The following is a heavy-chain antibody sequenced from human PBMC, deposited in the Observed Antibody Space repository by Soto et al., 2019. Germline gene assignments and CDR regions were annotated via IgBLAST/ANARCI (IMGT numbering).Heavy chain of an antibody. CDR2: IIPIFDTA. J-gene: IGHJ6*02. Sequence: SVKVSCKASGCTFSSYTINCVRQAPGQVPEWMGGIIPIFDTANYAQKFQGRVTITADESTSTSYMEVSSLRSEDTAVYYCARNGTLTGYSYGMDVWGQGTTVTVSS. CDR1: GCTFSSYT. D-gene: IGHD1-1*01. CDR3: ARNGTLTGYSYGMDV. V-gene: IGHV1-69*13.